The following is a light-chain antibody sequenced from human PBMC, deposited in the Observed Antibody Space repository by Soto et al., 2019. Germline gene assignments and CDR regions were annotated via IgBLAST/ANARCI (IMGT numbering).Light chain of an antibody. Sequence: IGMRQCRATLSVSPGESATLSCRGSQSVXSKLVWCEEKPGQPTRLLISDAPTRGTGIPARFSGSGSGTEFTLTISSLQSEYFAFSYCQQYNNWPTSTFGQGTRLEIK. J-gene: IGKJ5*01. CDR1: QSVXSK. V-gene: IGKV3-15*01. CDR3: QQYNNWPTST. CDR2: DAP.